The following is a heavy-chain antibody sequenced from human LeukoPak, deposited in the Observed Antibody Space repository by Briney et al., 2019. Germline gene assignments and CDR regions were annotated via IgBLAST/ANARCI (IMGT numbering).Heavy chain of an antibody. D-gene: IGHD3-3*01. V-gene: IGHV3-49*04. CDR1: GFTFSSYG. CDR2: IRSKAYGGTT. CDR3: TRENDFGVVLYDY. J-gene: IGHJ4*02. Sequence: GGTLRLSCAASGFTFSSYGMSWVRQAPGKGLEWVGFIRSKAYGGTTEYAASVKGRFTISRDDSKSIAYLQMNSLKTEDTAVYYCTRENDFGVVLYDYWGQGTLVTVSS.